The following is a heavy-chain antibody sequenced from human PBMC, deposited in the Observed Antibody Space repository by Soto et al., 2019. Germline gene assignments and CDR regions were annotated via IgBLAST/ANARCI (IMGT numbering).Heavy chain of an antibody. CDR2: ISWNSGSI. CDR3: AKDRRYSSSWYGQALIDY. J-gene: IGHJ4*02. CDR1: GFTFDDYA. V-gene: IGHV3-9*01. Sequence: GGSLRLSCAASGFTFDDYAMHWVRQAPGKGLEWVSGISWNSGSIGYADSVKGRFTISRDNAKNSLYLQMNSLRAEDTALYYCAKDRRYSSSWYGQALIDYWGQGTLVTVSS. D-gene: IGHD6-13*01.